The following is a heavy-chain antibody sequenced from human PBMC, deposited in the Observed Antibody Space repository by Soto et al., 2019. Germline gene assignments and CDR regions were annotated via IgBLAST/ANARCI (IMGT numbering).Heavy chain of an antibody. CDR2: LSESGDST. J-gene: IGHJ4*02. CDR1: GFTFSDYP. Sequence: EVQLLESGGGFVQPGGSLRLSCAASGFTFSDYPMSWVRQAPGKGLEWVSGLSESGDSTQYADSVKGRFSISRDNFKNTLFLQMNSLRAEETAVYYCSRRDFLTCSTYFFDSWGQGTLVTVSS. D-gene: IGHD3-9*01. CDR3: SRRDFLTCSTYFFDS. V-gene: IGHV3-23*01.